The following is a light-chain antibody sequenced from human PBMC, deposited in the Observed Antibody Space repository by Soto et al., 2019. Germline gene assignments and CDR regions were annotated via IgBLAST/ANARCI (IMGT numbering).Light chain of an antibody. Sequence: QSVLTQPRSVSGSPGQAVTIACTGTSSDVGGYNFVSWYQQYPCKAPKLIIYDVTKGPSGVPDRFSGSKSGNTASLTISGLQTDDEADYYCCSYAGSYTHVFGTGTKLTVL. V-gene: IGLV2-11*01. CDR2: DVT. J-gene: IGLJ1*01. CDR3: CSYAGSYTHV. CDR1: SSDVGGYNF.